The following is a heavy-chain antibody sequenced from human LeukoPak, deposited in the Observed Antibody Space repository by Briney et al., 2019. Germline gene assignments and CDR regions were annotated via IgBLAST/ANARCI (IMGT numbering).Heavy chain of an antibody. CDR3: ARGPRISLVRGALELDY. D-gene: IGHD3-10*01. J-gene: IGHJ4*02. CDR2: IYHSGRT. CDR1: GYSISSGYY. V-gene: IGHV4-38-2*02. Sequence: SETLSLTCTASGYSISSGYYWGWIRQPPGKGLEWIGSIYHSGRTYYNPSLKSRVTISLDMSKNQFSLKVGSVTAADTAVYYCARGPRISLVRGALELDYWGQGTLVTVSS.